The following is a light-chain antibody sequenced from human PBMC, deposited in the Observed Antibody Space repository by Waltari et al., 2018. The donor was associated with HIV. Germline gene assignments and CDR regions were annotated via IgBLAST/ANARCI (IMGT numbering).Light chain of an antibody. J-gene: IGLJ1*01. CDR3: SSFTISSTYV. V-gene: IGLV2-14*01. CDR1: SSDVGHSNY. CDR2: DVS. Sequence: QSALTQPASVSGSPGQSITISCPGTSSDVGHSNYVSWYQQHPGKAPKLLIYDVSKWPSGVSNRFSGSKSGNTASLTISGLQAEDEADYYCSSFTISSTYVFGTGTKVTVL.